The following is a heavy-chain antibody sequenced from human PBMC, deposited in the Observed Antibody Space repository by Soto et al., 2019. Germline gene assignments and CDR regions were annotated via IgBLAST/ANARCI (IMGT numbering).Heavy chain of an antibody. J-gene: IGHJ4*01. V-gene: IGHV5-51*01. Sequence: PGESLKISCKGSGYSFPDYWIGWVRQVPGKGLEWMGIIYPSDSDTRYSPSFQGQVTISADKSINTAYLQWSSLKASDTAMYYCARQDGSGIYYFDSWGHGTLVTVSS. CDR1: GYSFPDYW. D-gene: IGHD3-10*01. CDR2: IYPSDSDT. CDR3: ARQDGSGIYYFDS.